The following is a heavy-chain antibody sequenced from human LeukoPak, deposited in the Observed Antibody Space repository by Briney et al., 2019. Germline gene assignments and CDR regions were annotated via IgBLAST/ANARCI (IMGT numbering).Heavy chain of an antibody. V-gene: IGHV3-23*01. CDR2: ISGSGGST. J-gene: IGHJ4*02. CDR3: ARGAPERISSSTNYYFDY. Sequence: GGSLRLSCAASGFTFSSYAMSWVRQAPGKGLEWVSAISGSGGSTYYADSVKGRFTISRDDSKNTLSLQMNSLRAEDTAVYYCARGAPERISSSTNYYFDYWGQGTLVTVSS. D-gene: IGHD6-6*01. CDR1: GFTFSSYA.